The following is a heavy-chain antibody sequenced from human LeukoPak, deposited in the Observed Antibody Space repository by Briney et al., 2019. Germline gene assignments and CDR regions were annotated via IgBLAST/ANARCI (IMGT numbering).Heavy chain of an antibody. V-gene: IGHV4-34*01. CDR3: ARGSRFWLGNFFRQPLFFDY. D-gene: IGHD6-19*01. CDR1: GESFSGYF. Sequence: SETLSLTCAVYGESFSGYFWNWIRQPPGKGLEWIREINDSGSTNYNPSLKSRLTMSVDTSKNQFSLRLNSMTAADTAVYYCARGSRFWLGNFFRQPLFFDYWGPGNLATVSS. J-gene: IGHJ4*02. CDR2: INDSGST.